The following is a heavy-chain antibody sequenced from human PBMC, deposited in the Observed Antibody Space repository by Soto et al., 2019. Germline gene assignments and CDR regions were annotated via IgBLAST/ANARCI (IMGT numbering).Heavy chain of an antibody. D-gene: IGHD3-3*01. Sequence: GGSLRLSCAASGFTFSSYGMHWVRQAPGKGLEWVAVISYDGSNKYYADSVKGRLTISRDNSKNTLYLQMNSLRAEDTAVYYCAKDAAYYDFWSGYYTPDAFDIWGQGTMVTVSS. J-gene: IGHJ3*02. V-gene: IGHV3-30*18. CDR2: ISYDGSNK. CDR3: AKDAAYYDFWSGYYTPDAFDI. CDR1: GFTFSSYG.